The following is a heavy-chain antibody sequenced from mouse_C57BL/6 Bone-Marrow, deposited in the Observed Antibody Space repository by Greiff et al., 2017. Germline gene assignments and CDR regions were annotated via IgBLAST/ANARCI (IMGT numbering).Heavy chain of an antibody. CDR2: ISSGGSYT. J-gene: IGHJ2*01. V-gene: IGHV5-6*01. CDR3: ERRFYFDY. CDR1: GFTFSSYG. Sequence: EVQLVESGGDLVKPGGSLKLSCAASGFTFSSYGMSWVRQTPDKRLEWVATISSGGSYTYYPDSVKGRFTISRDNAKNTLYLQMSSLKSEDTAMYYCERRFYFDYWGQGTTLTVSS.